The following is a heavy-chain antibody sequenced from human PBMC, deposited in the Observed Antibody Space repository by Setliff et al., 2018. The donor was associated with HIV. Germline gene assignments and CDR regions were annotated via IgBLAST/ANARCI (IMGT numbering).Heavy chain of an antibody. V-gene: IGHV1-2*02. CDR3: ARSTTAD. Sequence: VASVKVSCKASRYTFTKYFTQWVRQGPGQGLEWMGWINPNSGGTNYAQKFQGRVTMTRDTSISTAYMELSRLRSDDTAVYYCARSTTADWGQGTMVTVSS. J-gene: IGHJ4*02. CDR2: INPNSGGT. D-gene: IGHD4-17*01. CDR1: RYTFTKYF.